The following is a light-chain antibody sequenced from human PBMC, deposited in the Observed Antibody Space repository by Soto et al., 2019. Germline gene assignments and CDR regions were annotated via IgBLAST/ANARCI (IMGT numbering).Light chain of an antibody. V-gene: IGLV2-14*03. J-gene: IGLJ2*01. Sequence: QSVLTQPASVSGSPGQSITISCTGTSSDVGGYNYVSWYQHHPGKAPKLMIFDVVYRPSGVSDRFSGSKSGNTASLTLSGLQAEDEADDYCTSYTRTSALEVFGGGTKLTVL. CDR2: DVV. CDR1: SSDVGGYNY. CDR3: TSYTRTSALEV.